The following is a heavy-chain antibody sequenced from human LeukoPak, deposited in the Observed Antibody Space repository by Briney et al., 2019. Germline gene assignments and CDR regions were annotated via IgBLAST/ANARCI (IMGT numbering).Heavy chain of an antibody. Sequence: GASAKVSCKASGYTFTSYYMHWVRQAPGQGLEWMGIINPSGGSTSYAQKFQGRVTMTRDTSTSTVYMELSSLRSEDTAVYYCARDIVVVTARSAAFDIWGQGTMVTVSA. CDR1: GYTFTSYY. CDR3: ARDIVVVTARSAAFDI. D-gene: IGHD2-21*02. CDR2: INPSGGST. J-gene: IGHJ3*02. V-gene: IGHV1-46*01.